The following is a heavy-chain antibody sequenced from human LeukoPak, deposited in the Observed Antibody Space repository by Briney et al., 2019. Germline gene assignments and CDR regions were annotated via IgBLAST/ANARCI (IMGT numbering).Heavy chain of an antibody. D-gene: IGHD3-22*01. J-gene: IGHJ4*02. V-gene: IGHV3-23*01. CDR3: AKRGVVIRVILVGFHKEAYYFDS. Sequence: PGGSLTLSCADSGITLSNYGMSWVRQAPRKGLEWVAGISGSGGSTNYADSVQGRFTISRDNAKNTLFLQMKSLRAEDTAVYFCAKRGVVIRVILVGFHKEAYYFDSWGQGALVTASS. CDR1: GITLSNYG. CDR2: ISGSGGST.